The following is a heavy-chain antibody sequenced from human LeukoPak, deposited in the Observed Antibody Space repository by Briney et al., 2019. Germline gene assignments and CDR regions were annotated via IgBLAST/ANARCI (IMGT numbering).Heavy chain of an antibody. D-gene: IGHD2-8*01. CDR1: GGCISSSRYY. V-gene: IGHV4-39*07. CDR3: ARGTCTNGVCFLFDY. J-gene: IGHJ4*02. CDR2: IYYSGST. Sequence: LRLTCSVTGGCISSSRYYWGWIRQPQGKGLEWIGSIYYSGSTYYNPSLKSRVTISVDTSKNQFSLKLSSVTAADTAVYYCARGTCTNGVCFLFDYWGQGTLVTVSS.